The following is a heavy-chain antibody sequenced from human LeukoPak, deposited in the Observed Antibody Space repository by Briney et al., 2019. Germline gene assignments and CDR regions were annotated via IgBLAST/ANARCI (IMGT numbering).Heavy chain of an antibody. D-gene: IGHD6-19*01. CDR3: ARGLSIAVADYYFDY. Sequence: ASVKVSCKASGYTFTNYAMHWVRQAPGQRLEWMGWINAGNANTKYSQKFRCRVTITRDTSATTAYQELSSLRSEDMAVYYCARGLSIAVADYYFDYWGQGTLVTVSS. V-gene: IGHV1-3*03. J-gene: IGHJ4*02. CDR1: GYTFTNYA. CDR2: INAGNANT.